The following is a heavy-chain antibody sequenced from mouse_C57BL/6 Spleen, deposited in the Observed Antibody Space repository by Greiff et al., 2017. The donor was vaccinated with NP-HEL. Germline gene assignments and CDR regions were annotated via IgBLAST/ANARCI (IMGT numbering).Heavy chain of an antibody. CDR1: GFTFSDYY. CDR3: ARGRPVDV. J-gene: IGHJ1*03. Sequence: AASGFTFSDYYMYWVRQTPEKRLEWVAYISNGGGSTYYPDTVKGRFTISRDNAKNTLYLQMSRLKSEDTAMYYCARGRPVDVWGTGTTVTVSS. V-gene: IGHV5-12*01. CDR2: ISNGGGST.